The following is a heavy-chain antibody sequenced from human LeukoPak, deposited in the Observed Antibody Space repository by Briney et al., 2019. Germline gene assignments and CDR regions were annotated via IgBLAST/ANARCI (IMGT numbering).Heavy chain of an antibody. V-gene: IGHV4-59*01. Sequence: KPSETLSLTCTVSGGSISSYYWSWIRQPPGKGLEWIGYIYYSGSTNYNPSLKSRVTISVDTSKNQFSLKLSSVTAADTAVYYWARVSIAAGNYYYYYMDVWGKGTTVTVSS. D-gene: IGHD6-6*01. J-gene: IGHJ6*03. CDR1: GGSISSYY. CDR2: IYYSGST. CDR3: ARVSIAAGNYYYYYMDV.